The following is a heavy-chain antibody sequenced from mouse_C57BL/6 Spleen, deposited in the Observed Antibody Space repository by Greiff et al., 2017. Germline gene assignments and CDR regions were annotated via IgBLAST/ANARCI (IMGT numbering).Heavy chain of an antibody. Sequence: QVQLKESGPGLVQPSQSLSITCTVSGFSLTSYGVHWVRQSPGKGLEWLGVIWSGGSTDYNAAFISRLSISKDNSKSQVFFKMNSLQADDTAIYYCARNLDNDVSYAMDYWGQGTSVTVSS. V-gene: IGHV2-2*01. J-gene: IGHJ4*01. D-gene: IGHD2-4*01. CDR1: GFSLTSYG. CDR2: IWSGGST. CDR3: ARNLDNDVSYAMDY.